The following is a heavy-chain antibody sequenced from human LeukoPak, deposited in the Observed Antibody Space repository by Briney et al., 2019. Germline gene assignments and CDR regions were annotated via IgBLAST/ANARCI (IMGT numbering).Heavy chain of an antibody. CDR1: GFTFSSYS. Sequence: GGSLRLSCAASGFTFSSYSMGWVRQAPGKGLEWVSGTSDRGDYTYYADSVKGRFTISRDTSKNTLYLQMNSLRAEDTALYFCAKKAQYDGHYPLDYWGQGTLVTVSA. V-gene: IGHV3-23*01. J-gene: IGHJ4*02. CDR2: TSDRGDYT. D-gene: IGHD4/OR15-4a*01. CDR3: AKKAQYDGHYPLDY.